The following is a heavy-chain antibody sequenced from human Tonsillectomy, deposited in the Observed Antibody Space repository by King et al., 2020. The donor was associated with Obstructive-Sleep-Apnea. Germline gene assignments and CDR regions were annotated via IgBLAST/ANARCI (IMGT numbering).Heavy chain of an antibody. CDR1: GYTFTGYY. J-gene: IGHJ4*02. CDR3: ARAAYGGQDY. Sequence: QLVQSGAEVKKPGASVKVSCKASGYTFTGYYIHWVRQAPGQGLEWMGWINPNGGGTNSEQKFQVRVTMTRDTSIATVYMELMGLRFDDTAVYYCARAAYGGQDYWGQGTLVTVSS. D-gene: IGHD4/OR15-4a*01. CDR2: INPNGGGT. V-gene: IGHV1-2*02.